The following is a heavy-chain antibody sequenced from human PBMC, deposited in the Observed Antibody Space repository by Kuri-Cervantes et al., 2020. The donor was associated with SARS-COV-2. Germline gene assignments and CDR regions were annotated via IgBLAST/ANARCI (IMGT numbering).Heavy chain of an antibody. J-gene: IGHJ4*02. V-gene: IGHV3-30*18. CDR1: GFTFSSYG. CDR3: AKGNYDFSSGYYPFDY. D-gene: IGHD3-3*01. CDR2: ISYDGSNK. Sequence: GESLKISCAASGFTFSSYGMHWVRQAPGKGLEWVAVISYDGSNKYYADSVKGRFTISRDNSKNTLYLQMNSLRAEDTAVYYCAKGNYDFSSGYYPFDYWGQGTPVTVSS.